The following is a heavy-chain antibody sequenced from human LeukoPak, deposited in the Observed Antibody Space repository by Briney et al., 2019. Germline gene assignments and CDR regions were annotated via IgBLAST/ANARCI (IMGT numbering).Heavy chain of an antibody. J-gene: IGHJ4*02. CDR3: ARHAGTWGYFDY. CDR2: IYPGDSHT. V-gene: IGHV5-51*01. D-gene: IGHD1-1*01. Sequence: AGESLKISCKGSGYSFTSYWIGWVRQMPGKGLEWMGIIYPGDSHTRYSPSFQGPVTISADKSTSTAYLQWSSLKASDTAMYYCARHAGTWGYFDYWGQGTLVTVSS. CDR1: GYSFTSYW.